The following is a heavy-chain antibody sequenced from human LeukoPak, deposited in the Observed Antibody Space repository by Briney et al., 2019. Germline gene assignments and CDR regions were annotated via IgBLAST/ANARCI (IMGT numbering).Heavy chain of an antibody. Sequence: GASVNVSCKASGYTFIAYGITWVRQAPGQGLEWMGWISAYNGITDYTPNLQGRITMTTDTSTTTAYMELRSLRSDDTAVYYCARAFVGIRGTPAQFEYWGQGTLVTVSS. J-gene: IGHJ4*02. D-gene: IGHD1-1*01. CDR2: ISAYNGIT. CDR3: ARAFVGIRGTPAQFEY. CDR1: GYTFIAYG. V-gene: IGHV1-18*01.